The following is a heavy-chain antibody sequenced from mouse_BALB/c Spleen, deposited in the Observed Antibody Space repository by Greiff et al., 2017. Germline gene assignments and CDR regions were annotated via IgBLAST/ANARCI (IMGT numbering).Heavy chain of an antibody. CDR3: ARSITWYFDV. J-gene: IGHJ1*01. CDR1: GFTFSSFG. D-gene: IGHD2-4*01. Sequence: EVKLVESGGGLVQPGGSRKLSCAASGFTFSSFGMHWVRQAPEKGLEWVAYISSGSSTIYYADTVKGRFTISRDNPKNTLFLQMTSLRSEDTAMYYCARSITWYFDVWGAGTTVTVSA. V-gene: IGHV5-17*02. CDR2: ISSGSSTI.